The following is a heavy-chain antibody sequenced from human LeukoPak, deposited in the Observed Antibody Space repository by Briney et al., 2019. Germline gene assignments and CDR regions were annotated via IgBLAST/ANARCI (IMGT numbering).Heavy chain of an antibody. Sequence: GGSLRLSCAASGFTFSSYGMHWVRQAPGKGLEWVAFIRYDGSNKYYADSVKGRFTISRDNSKNTLYLQMNSLRAEDTAVYYCAKVFFWRGYHTNPTAFDIWGQGTMVTVSS. CDR3: AKVFFWRGYHTNPTAFDI. V-gene: IGHV3-30*02. CDR1: GFTFSSYG. CDR2: IRYDGSNK. D-gene: IGHD3-3*01. J-gene: IGHJ3*02.